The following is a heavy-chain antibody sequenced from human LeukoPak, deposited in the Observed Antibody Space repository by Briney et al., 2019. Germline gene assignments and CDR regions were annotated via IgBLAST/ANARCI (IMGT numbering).Heavy chain of an antibody. V-gene: IGHV4-39*01. J-gene: IGHJ6*02. Sequence: SETLSLTCTVSGGSISSYYWSWIRQPPGKGLEWIGSIYYSGRTYYNPSLKSRVTISVDTSKNQFSLKLSSVTAADTAVYYCARLVVAMAGIGDYYHGMDVWGQGTTVTVSS. D-gene: IGHD6-19*01. CDR1: GGSISSYY. CDR3: ARLVVAMAGIGDYYHGMDV. CDR2: IYYSGRT.